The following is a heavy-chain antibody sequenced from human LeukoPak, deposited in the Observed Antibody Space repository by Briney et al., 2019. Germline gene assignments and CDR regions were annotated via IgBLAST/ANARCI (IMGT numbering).Heavy chain of an antibody. J-gene: IGHJ4*02. D-gene: IGHD3-10*01. CDR2: IYYSGST. CDR1: GGSISSGDYY. CDR3: ARVQKTNSGSGTSIFDY. V-gene: IGHV4-30-4*01. Sequence: SQTLSLTCTVSGGSISSGDYYWSWIRQPPGKGPEWIGYIYYSGSTYYNPSLKSRITISLDTSMSHFSLKLSSVTAADTAVYYCARVQKTNSGSGTSIFDYWGQGTLVTVSS.